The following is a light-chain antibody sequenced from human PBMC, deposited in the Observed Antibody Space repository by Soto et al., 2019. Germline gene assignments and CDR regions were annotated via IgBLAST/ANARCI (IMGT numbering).Light chain of an antibody. CDR1: EDISSY. Sequence: DIQLTQSPSFLSASVGDRVSITCRASEDISSYLAWYQRKPGKAPKVLISGASTLQSGVPSIFSGSGSGTEFTLTISSLQPEDFATYYCQQVKRSPLTFGGGTKVEIK. CDR2: GAS. CDR3: QQVKRSPLT. V-gene: IGKV1-9*01. J-gene: IGKJ4*01.